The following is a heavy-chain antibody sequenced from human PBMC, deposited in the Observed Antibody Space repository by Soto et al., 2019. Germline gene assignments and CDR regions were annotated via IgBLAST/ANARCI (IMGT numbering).Heavy chain of an antibody. CDR2: ISSSGSTI. CDR3: ARWGSRYYYYGMDV. Sequence: EVQLVESGGGLVQPGGSLRLSCAASGFTFSSYEMNWVRQAPGKGLEWVSYISSSGSTIYYADSVKGRFTISRDNAKNSLYLQMNSLRAEDTAVYYCARWGSRYYYYGMDVWGQGTTVTVSS. D-gene: IGHD3-10*01. V-gene: IGHV3-48*03. CDR1: GFTFSSYE. J-gene: IGHJ6*02.